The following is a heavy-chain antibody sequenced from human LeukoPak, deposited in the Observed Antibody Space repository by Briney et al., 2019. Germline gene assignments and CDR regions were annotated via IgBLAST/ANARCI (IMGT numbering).Heavy chain of an antibody. D-gene: IGHD2-8*01. J-gene: IGHJ4*02. V-gene: IGHV3-21*06. CDR3: ARDSYCPNDVCYDY. CDR2: ITTSRDQ. CDR1: GFIFSDYS. Sequence: SGGSLRLSCAASGFIFSDYSMGWVRQAPGKGLEWVSSITTSRDQYHADSVKGRFTVSRDNAKSSVYLQMDSLRADDTAVYYCARDSYCPNDVCYDYWGQGVLVTVS.